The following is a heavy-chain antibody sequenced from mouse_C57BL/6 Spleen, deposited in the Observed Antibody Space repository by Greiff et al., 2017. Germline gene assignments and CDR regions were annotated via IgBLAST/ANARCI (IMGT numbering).Heavy chain of an antibody. CDR1: GYTFTDYN. J-gene: IGHJ2*01. V-gene: IGHV1-22*01. CDR2: INPNNGGT. CDR3: AREGGVLYFDY. Sequence: DVKLQESGPELVKPGASVKMSCKASGYTFTDYNMHWVKQSHGKSLEWIGYINPNNGGTSYNQKFKGKATLTVNKSSSTAYMELRSLTSEDSAVYYCAREGGVLYFDYWGQGTTLTVSS.